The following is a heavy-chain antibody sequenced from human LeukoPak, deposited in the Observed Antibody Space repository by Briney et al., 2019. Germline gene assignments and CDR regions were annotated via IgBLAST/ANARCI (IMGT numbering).Heavy chain of an antibody. D-gene: IGHD2-2*02. J-gene: IGHJ4*02. Sequence: SSETLSLTCAVYGGSFSGYYWSWIRQPPGKGLEWIGEINHSGSTNYNPSLKSRVTISVDTSKNQFSLKLSSVTAADTAVYYCARRVVPAAIRGWIYSSSLQRGKAHFDYWGQGTLVTVSS. V-gene: IGHV4-34*01. CDR2: INHSGST. CDR3: ARRVVPAAIRGWIYSSSLQRGKAHFDY. CDR1: GGSFSGYY.